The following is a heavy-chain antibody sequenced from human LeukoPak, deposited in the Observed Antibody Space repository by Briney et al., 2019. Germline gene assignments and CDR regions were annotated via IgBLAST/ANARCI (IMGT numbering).Heavy chain of an antibody. CDR3: ARGYGGGDRFDP. CDR1: GFTFSSYE. J-gene: IGHJ5*02. D-gene: IGHD4-23*01. Sequence: AGGSLRLSCAASGFTFSSYEMNWVRQAPGKGLEWVSYISSSGSTIYYADSVKGRFTISRDNAKNSLYLQMNSLRAEDTALYYCARGYGGGDRFDPWGQGTLVTVSS. V-gene: IGHV3-48*03. CDR2: ISSSGSTI.